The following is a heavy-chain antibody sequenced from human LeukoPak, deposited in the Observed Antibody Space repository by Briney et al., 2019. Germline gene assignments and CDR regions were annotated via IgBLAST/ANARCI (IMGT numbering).Heavy chain of an antibody. CDR2: INHSGST. CDR3: ARRGAVLLRSGDRFDP. J-gene: IGHJ5*02. D-gene: IGHD2-21*01. V-gene: IGHV4-34*01. CDR1: GGSFSGDY. Sequence: PSETLSLTCALSGGSFSGDYCSWISQTAGKGLEWIGDINHSGSTNNNPSLKSRVTMSADMTRDQFSLKLISLTAADTAMYYCARRGAVLLRSGDRFDPWGQGTLVIISS.